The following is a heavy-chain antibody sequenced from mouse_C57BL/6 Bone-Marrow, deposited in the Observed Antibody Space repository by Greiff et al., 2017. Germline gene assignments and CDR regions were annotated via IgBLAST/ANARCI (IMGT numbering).Heavy chain of an antibody. CDR2: IWSGGST. CDR1: GFSLTSYG. J-gene: IGHJ2*01. V-gene: IGHV2-2*01. CDR3: ARNAALFLDY. D-gene: IGHD6-5*01. Sequence: VQLQQSGPGLVQPSQSLSITCTVSGFSLTSYGVHWVRPSPGKGLEWLGVIWSGGSTDYNAAFISRLSISKDNSKSQVFFKMNSLQADDTAIYYCARNAALFLDYWGQGTTLTVSS.